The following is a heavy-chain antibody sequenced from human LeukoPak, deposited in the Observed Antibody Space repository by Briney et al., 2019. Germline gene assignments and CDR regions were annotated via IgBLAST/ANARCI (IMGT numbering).Heavy chain of an antibody. CDR1: GFTFSSYS. V-gene: IGHV3-48*01. D-gene: IGHD3-3*01. J-gene: IGHJ4*02. CDR2: VSSSSSTI. CDR3: ARVPGAEITYYDFWSGYYREYYFDY. Sequence: GGSLRLSCAASGFTFSSYSMSWVRQAPGKGLEWVSYVSSSSSTIYYADSVKGRFTISRDNAKNSLYLQMNSLRAEDTAVYYCARVPGAEITYYDFWSGYYREYYFDYWGQGTLVTVSS.